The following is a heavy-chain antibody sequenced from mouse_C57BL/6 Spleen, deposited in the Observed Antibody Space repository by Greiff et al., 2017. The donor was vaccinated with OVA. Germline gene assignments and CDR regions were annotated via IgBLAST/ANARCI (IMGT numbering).Heavy chain of an antibody. D-gene: IGHD2-3*01. V-gene: IGHV7-1*01. Sequence: EVQGVESGGGLVQSGRSLRLSCATSGFTFSDFYMEWVRQAPGKGLEWIAASRNKANDYTTEYSASVKGRFIVSRDTSQSILYLQMNALRAEDTAIYYCARDAPDGYYVDYWGQGTTLTVSS. CDR2: SRNKANDYTT. CDR1: GFTFSDFY. J-gene: IGHJ2*01. CDR3: ARDAPDGYYVDY.